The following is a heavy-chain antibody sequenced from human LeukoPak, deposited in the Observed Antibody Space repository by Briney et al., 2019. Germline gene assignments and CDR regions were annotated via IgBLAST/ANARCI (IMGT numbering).Heavy chain of an antibody. CDR1: GFTFSRYW. Sequence: RGSLRLSCAASGFTFSRYWMHWVRQAPGKGLVWVSRINSDGSRTTYADSVKGRFTISRDNAKNTLYLQVNSLRAEDTAVYYCAGDGSNYGMDVWGQGTTVTVSS. CDR3: AGDGSNYGMDV. CDR2: INSDGSRT. D-gene: IGHD3-10*01. J-gene: IGHJ6*02. V-gene: IGHV3-74*01.